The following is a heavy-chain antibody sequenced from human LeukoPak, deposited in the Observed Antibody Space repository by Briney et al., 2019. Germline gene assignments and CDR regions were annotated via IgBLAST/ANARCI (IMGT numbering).Heavy chain of an antibody. CDR2: IWYDGSNK. Sequence: GRSLRLSCAASRFTFSSYGMHWVRQAPGKGLEWVAVIWYDGSNKYYADSVKGRFIISRDNSKNTLYLQMNSLRAEDTAVYYCARDRRAKLLDYWGQGTLVTVSS. D-gene: IGHD2-15*01. CDR3: ARDRRAKLLDY. V-gene: IGHV3-33*01. J-gene: IGHJ4*02. CDR1: RFTFSSYG.